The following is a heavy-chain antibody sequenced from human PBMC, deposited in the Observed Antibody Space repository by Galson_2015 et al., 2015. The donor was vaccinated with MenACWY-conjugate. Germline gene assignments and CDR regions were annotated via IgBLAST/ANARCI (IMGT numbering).Heavy chain of an antibody. V-gene: IGHV4-39*07. J-gene: IGHJ4*02. Sequence: ETLSLTCTVSGGSISSSSYFWGWIRQPPGKGLEWIGSIYYSGTTYYNPSLKSRVTMSVDTSKNQFSLRLTSVTAADTAVYYCATTPYNWGSPIEGFDNWGQGTLVTVSS. CDR3: ATTPYNWGSPIEGFDN. CDR1: GGSISSSSYF. CDR2: IYYSGTT. D-gene: IGHD7-27*01.